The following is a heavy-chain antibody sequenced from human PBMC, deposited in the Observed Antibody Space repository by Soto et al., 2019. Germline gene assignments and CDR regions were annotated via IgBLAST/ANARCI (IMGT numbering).Heavy chain of an antibody. V-gene: IGHV1-18*01. CDR3: AATGGNYFGLDV. CDR2: ISGYNGNT. D-gene: IGHD2-8*02. CDR1: DNTFTHYG. Sequence: QVRLVQSGSEVKKLGASVKVSCKSSDNTFTHYGINWVRQAPGQGLEWMGWISGYNGNTKYAQKLQGRVTMTADTSTRTAFMEVRSLTSDDTGVYFCAATGGNYFGLDVWGQGTTVTVSS. J-gene: IGHJ6*02.